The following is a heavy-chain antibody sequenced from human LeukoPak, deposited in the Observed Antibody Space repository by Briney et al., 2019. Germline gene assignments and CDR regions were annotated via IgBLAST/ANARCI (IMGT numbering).Heavy chain of an antibody. J-gene: IGHJ4*02. CDR1: EFTFNNYG. CDR3: ARGTMFPYYFDY. D-gene: IGHD3-10*02. V-gene: IGHV3-74*01. CDR2: INSDGSST. Sequence: GGSLRLSCVASEFTFNNYGMHWVRQVPGKGLVWVSRINSDGSSTTYADSVKGRFTISRDNAKNTLHLQMNSLRGEDTAVYYCARGTMFPYYFDYWGQGTLVTVSS.